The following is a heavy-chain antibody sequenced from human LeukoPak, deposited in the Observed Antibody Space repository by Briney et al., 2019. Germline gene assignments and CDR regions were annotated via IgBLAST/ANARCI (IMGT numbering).Heavy chain of an antibody. V-gene: IGHV3-48*04. D-gene: IGHD6-13*01. J-gene: IGHJ4*02. Sequence: GGSLRLSCAASGFTFSTYTMNWVRQAPGKGLEWVSYITDSSSVVYYADSVKGRFTISRDNAKNSLYLQMNSLRAEDTAVYYCVRDVAADFDYWGQGTLVTVSS. CDR3: VRDVAADFDY. CDR1: GFTFSTYT. CDR2: ITDSSSVV.